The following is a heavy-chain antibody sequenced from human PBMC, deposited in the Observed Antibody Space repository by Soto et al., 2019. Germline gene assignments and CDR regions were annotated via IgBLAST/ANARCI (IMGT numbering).Heavy chain of an antibody. CDR3: ARDKITGRFDY. J-gene: IGHJ4*02. Sequence: SETLSLTCAVYGGSFSGYYWTWIRQPPGTGLEWIGEINHSGSTNYNPSLKSRVTISVDTSKNQFSLKLTSVTAADTAVYYCARDKITGRFDYWGQRTLVTGSS. CDR2: INHSGST. V-gene: IGHV4-34*01. D-gene: IGHD2-8*02. CDR1: GGSFSGYY.